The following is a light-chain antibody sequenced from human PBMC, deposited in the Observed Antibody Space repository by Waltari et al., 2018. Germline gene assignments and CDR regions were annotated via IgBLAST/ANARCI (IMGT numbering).Light chain of an antibody. CDR2: GSS. Sequence: DTVMTQSQATLSVSPGEGAPLSCRASQTTYTNLAWYQQKPGQVPRLLIYGSSTRATGIPARFSGSGSGTEFTLTISSLQSEDFAVYYCQQYSRWPLTFGGGTKVEIK. V-gene: IGKV3-15*01. J-gene: IGKJ4*01. CDR3: QQYSRWPLT. CDR1: QTTYTN.